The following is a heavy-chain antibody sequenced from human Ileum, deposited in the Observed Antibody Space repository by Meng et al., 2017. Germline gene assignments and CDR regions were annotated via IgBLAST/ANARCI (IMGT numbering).Heavy chain of an antibody. CDR1: GCSLSTSGVG. Sequence: TLKEDCPNLVKHKQTITLTCTFSGCSLSTSGVGVGWIRQPPGKALEWLAVIYWSDEKRYSPTLKSRITITKDTYKNQVVHTVTNMDTVDTATYYCAHRRGMSTTGGLFDPWGQGTLVTVSS. D-gene: IGHD1-1*01. V-gene: IGHV2-5*01. CDR2: IYWSDEK. J-gene: IGHJ5*02. CDR3: AHRRGMSTTGGLFDP.